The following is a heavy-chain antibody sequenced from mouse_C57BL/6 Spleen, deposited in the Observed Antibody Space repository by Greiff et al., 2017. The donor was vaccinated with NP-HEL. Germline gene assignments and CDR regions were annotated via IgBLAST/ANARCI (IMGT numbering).Heavy chain of an antibody. CDR3: ARKNYGSSYFDY. Sequence: QVQLQQSGAEGGRPGTSVKMSCKASGYTFTNYWIGWAKQRPGHGLEWIGDIYPGGGYTNYNEKFKGKATLTADKSSSTAYMQFSSLTSEDSAIYYCARKNYGSSYFDYWGQGTTLTVSS. CDR2: IYPGGGYT. J-gene: IGHJ2*01. V-gene: IGHV1-63*01. CDR1: GYTFTNYW. D-gene: IGHD1-1*01.